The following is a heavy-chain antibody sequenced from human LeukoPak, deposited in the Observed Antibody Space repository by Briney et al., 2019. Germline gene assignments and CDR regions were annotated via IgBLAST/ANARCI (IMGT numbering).Heavy chain of an antibody. CDR1: RFTFSSYN. CDR3: ASSGARSDYYYGMDV. J-gene: IGHJ6*04. D-gene: IGHD6-19*01. Sequence: GGSLRLSCAASRFTFSSYNMNWVRQAPGKGLEWVSSISSSSSYLYYADSVKGRFTISRDNAKNSLYLQMNSLRAEDTAVYYCASSGARSDYYYGMDVWGKGTTVTVSS. CDR2: ISSSSSYL. V-gene: IGHV3-21*01.